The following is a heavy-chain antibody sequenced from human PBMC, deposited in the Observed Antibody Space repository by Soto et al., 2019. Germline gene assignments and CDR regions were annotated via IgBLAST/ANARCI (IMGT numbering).Heavy chain of an antibody. CDR3: ARDSPEKRPPEKWCSFDY. J-gene: IGHJ4*02. V-gene: IGHV1-18*01. D-gene: IGHD2-8*01. CDR1: GYTFTSYG. Sequence: ASVKVSCKASGYTFTSYGISWVRQAPGQGLEWMGWISAYNGNTNYAQKLQGRVTMTTDTSTSTAYMELRSLRSDDTAVYYCARDSPEKRPPEKWCSFDYWGQGTLVTVSS. CDR2: ISAYNGNT.